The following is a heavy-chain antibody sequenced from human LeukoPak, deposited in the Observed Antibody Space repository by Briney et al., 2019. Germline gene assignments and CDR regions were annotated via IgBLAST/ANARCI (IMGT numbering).Heavy chain of an antibody. Sequence: PSETLSLTCTVSGGFISSYYWSWIRQSPGKGLEWIGYIYYSGSTNYNPSLKSRVTISIDTSKNQFSLKLKSVTTADTAVYYCATGAVAGSFDIWGQGTMLIVSS. CDR1: GGFISSYY. J-gene: IGHJ3*02. V-gene: IGHV4-59*01. CDR2: IYYSGST. CDR3: ATGAVAGSFDI. D-gene: IGHD6-19*01.